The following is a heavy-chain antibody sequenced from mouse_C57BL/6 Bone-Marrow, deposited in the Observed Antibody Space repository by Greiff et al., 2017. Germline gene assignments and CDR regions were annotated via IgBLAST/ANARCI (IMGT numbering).Heavy chain of an antibody. D-gene: IGHD2-5*01. J-gene: IGHJ4*01. V-gene: IGHV1-4*01. CDR2: INPSSGYT. Sequence: VKLMESGAELARPGASVKMSCKASGYTFTSYTMHWVNQRPGQGLEWIGYINPSSGYTKYNQKFKDKATLTADKSSSTAYMQRSSLTSEDSAVYYCARGDSNYDAMDYWGQGTSVTGSS. CDR3: ARGDSNYDAMDY. CDR1: GYTFTSYT.